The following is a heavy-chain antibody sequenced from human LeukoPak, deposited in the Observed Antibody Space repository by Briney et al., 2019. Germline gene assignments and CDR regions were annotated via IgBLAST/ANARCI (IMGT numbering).Heavy chain of an antibody. CDR3: ARDLGDGYNF. Sequence: QTGGSLRLSCAASGFTFSTYSMNWVRQAPGKGLEWVSYISSSGSTIYYADSVKGRFTISRDNAKNSLYLQMNSLRAEDTAVYYCARDLGDGYNFWGQGTLVTVSS. CDR1: GFTFSTYS. V-gene: IGHV3-48*04. D-gene: IGHD5-24*01. CDR2: ISSSGSTI. J-gene: IGHJ4*02.